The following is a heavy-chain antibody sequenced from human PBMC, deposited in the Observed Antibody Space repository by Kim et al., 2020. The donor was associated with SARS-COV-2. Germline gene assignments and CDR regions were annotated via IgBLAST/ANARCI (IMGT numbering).Heavy chain of an antibody. CDR3: ARNGDYSNFYFDY. D-gene: IGHD4-4*01. V-gene: IGHV3-11*06. J-gene: IGHJ4*01. CDR2: VSGTSSYT. Sequence: GGSLRLSCAASGFTFKNYYMTWIRPAPGRGLEWISYVSGTSSYTDYADSVKGRCTISRDNAKNSLYLQINSLRAEDTAVYFCARNGDYSNFYFDYWGHG. CDR1: GFTFKNYY.